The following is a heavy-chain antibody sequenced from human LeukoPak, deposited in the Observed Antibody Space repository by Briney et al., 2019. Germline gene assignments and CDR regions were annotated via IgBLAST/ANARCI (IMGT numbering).Heavy chain of an antibody. CDR3: ARDGSGSYLPGLVDY. Sequence: ASVKVSCKASGYTFTSYGISWVRQAPGQGLEWMGWISAYNGNTNYAQKPQGRVTMTTDTSTSTAYMELRSLRSDDTAVYYCARDGSGSYLPGLVDYWGQGTLVTVSS. V-gene: IGHV1-18*01. CDR1: GYTFTSYG. D-gene: IGHD3-10*01. CDR2: ISAYNGNT. J-gene: IGHJ4*02.